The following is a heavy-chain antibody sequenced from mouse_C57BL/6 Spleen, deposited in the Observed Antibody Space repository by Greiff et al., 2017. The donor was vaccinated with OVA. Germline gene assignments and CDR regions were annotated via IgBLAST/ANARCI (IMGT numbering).Heavy chain of an antibody. V-gene: IGHV1-50*01. D-gene: IGHD4-1*01. CDR2: IDPSDSYT. CDR1: GYTFTSYW. Sequence: QVHVKQPGAELVKPGASVKLSCKASGYTFTSYWMQWVKQRPGQGLEWIGEIDPSDSYTNYNQKFKGKATLTVDTSSSTAYMQLSSLTSEDSAVYYCARGGTGKGTSFAYWGQGTLVTVSA. CDR3: ARGGTGKGTSFAY. J-gene: IGHJ3*01.